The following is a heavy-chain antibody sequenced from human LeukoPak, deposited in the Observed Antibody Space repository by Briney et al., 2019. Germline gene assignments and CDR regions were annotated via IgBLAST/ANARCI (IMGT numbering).Heavy chain of an antibody. D-gene: IGHD2-2*01. CDR2: INHSGST. J-gene: IGHJ6*02. CDR1: GGSFSGYY. Sequence: SETLSLTCAVYGGSFSGYYWSWIRQPPGKGREWIGEINHSGSTNYNPSLKSRVTISVDTSKNQVSLKLSSVTAADTAVYYCARGRDIVVVPAAILGSYYGMDVWGQGTTVTVSS. V-gene: IGHV4-34*01. CDR3: ARGRDIVVVPAAILGSYYGMDV.